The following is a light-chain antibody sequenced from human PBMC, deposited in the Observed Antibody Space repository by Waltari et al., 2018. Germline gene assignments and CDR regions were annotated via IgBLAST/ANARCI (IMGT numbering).Light chain of an antibody. CDR2: DVI. V-gene: IGLV2-14*01. J-gene: IGLJ3*02. CDR1: SRYVGAYSY. CDR3: NSYTNNSTLV. Sequence: QSALTQPASVSGSPGQSIPISCTGPSRYVGAYSYVLWYQQFPGKVPQRLIYDVIRRPSGVSNRFSGSKSGNTAALTISGLQGEDEAHYYCNSYTNNSTLVFGGGTELTVL.